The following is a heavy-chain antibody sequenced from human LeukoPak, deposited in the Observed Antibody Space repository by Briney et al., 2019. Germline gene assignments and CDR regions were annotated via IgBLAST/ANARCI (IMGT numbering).Heavy chain of an antibody. CDR3: AREVMVVAATTFWYFDL. D-gene: IGHD2-15*01. CDR2: ISCSGSYT. CDR1: GFTFITYA. Sequence: GGSLRLSCAVSGFTFITYAMSWVRQAPGKGLEWVSSISCSGSYTYFADSVKGRFTISRDNAKSSLYLQMNSLRAEDTAVYYCAREVMVVAATTFWYFDLWGRGTLVTVSS. V-gene: IGHV3-21*01. J-gene: IGHJ2*01.